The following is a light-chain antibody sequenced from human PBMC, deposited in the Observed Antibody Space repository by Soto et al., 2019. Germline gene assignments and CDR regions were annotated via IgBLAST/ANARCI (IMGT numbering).Light chain of an antibody. CDR1: SSDVGGYTY. V-gene: IGLV2-14*01. J-gene: IGLJ2*01. CDR3: SSYTSSSTLV. CDR2: DVS. Sequence: QSALTQPASVSGSPGQSITISCTGTSSDVGGYTYVSWYQQHPDKAPKLMIYDVSNRPSGVSNRFSASKSGNTASLTISGLQAEDEADYYCSSYTSSSTLVFGGGTKLTVL.